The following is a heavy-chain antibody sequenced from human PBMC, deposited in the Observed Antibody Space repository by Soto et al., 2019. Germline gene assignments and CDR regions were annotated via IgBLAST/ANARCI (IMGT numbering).Heavy chain of an antibody. V-gene: IGHV1-2*04. D-gene: IGHD2-21*02. CDR1: GYSFTDYY. Sequence: QVQLVQSGAEVRKPGASVKVSCKASGYSFTDYYIHWVRQAPGQGLEWLGWINPNTGVTHFAQKFQSWVTMTRDTSISTAYMELNRLTSDDTAVYYCVRSPGDFRYGLDVWGQGTTVTVSS. CDR3: VRSPGDFRYGLDV. CDR2: INPNTGVT. J-gene: IGHJ6*02.